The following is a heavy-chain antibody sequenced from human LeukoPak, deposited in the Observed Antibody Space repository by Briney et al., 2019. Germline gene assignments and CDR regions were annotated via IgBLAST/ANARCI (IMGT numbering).Heavy chain of an antibody. V-gene: IGHV1-69*05. CDR3: AIDPSSSWKAIYWFDY. Sequence: ASVKVSCKASGGTFSSYAISWVRQAPGQGLEWMGGIIPIFGTANYAQKFQGRVTITTDESTSTAYMELSSLRSEDTAVYYCAIDPSSSWKAIYWFDYWGQGTLVTVSS. CDR1: GGTFSSYA. D-gene: IGHD6-13*01. CDR2: IIPIFGTA. J-gene: IGHJ4*02.